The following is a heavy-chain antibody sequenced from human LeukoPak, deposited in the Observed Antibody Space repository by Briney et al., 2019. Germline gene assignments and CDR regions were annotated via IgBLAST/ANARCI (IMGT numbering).Heavy chain of an antibody. CDR2: IKGRTDSGTT. J-gene: IGHJ4*02. D-gene: IGHD2-15*01. CDR3: ATGVLGGGSRFDY. Sequence: PGGSLRLSCAASGFTFSNAWMSWVRQAPGKGLEWVGRIKGRTDSGTTDYAAPVKGRFTISRDDSINTLYLQMNSLKTEDTAVYYCATGVLGGGSRFDYWGQGTLVTVSS. CDR1: GFTFSNAW. V-gene: IGHV3-15*01.